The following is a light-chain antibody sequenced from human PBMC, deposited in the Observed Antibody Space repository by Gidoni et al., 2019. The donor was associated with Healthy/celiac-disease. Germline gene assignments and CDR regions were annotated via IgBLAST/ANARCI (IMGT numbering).Light chain of an antibody. V-gene: IGKV3-11*01. CDR3: QQRSNWPPMYT. J-gene: IGKJ2*01. CDR2: DAS. Sequence: EIVLTQSPATLSLSPGERATLSCRASQRVSSYLAWYQQTPGQAPRLLISDASNRATGIPARFSGSGSGTDFTLTSSSLEPEDFAVYYCQQRSNWPPMYTFGQGTKLEIK. CDR1: QRVSSY.